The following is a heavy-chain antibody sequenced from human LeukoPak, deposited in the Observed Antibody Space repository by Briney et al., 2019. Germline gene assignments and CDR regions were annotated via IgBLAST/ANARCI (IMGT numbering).Heavy chain of an antibody. CDR2: INHSGRN. D-gene: IGHD2-2*01. V-gene: IGHV4-34*01. J-gene: IGHJ3*02. Sequence: SETLSLTCAVYGGSFSGYYWSWIRQPPGKGLEWIGEINHSGRNNYNPSLRSRVTISVDTSKNQFSLKLSSVTAADTAVYYCAGPITCSSTTCSDAFHIWGQGTMVTVSS. CDR1: GGSFSGYY. CDR3: AGPITCSSTTCSDAFHI.